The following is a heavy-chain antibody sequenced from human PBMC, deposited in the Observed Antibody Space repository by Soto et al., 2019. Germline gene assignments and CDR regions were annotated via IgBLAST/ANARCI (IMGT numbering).Heavy chain of an antibody. D-gene: IGHD5-18*01. Sequence: GGSRLSCAASGFTFSDYYMSWIRQAPGKGLEWVPYITSSSGYTNYADSVKGRFTISRDNAKNSLYLQMNSLRAEDTAVYYCARAYSYHFDYWGQGTLVTVSS. J-gene: IGHJ4*02. CDR3: ARAYSYHFDY. V-gene: IGHV3-11*05. CDR2: ITSSSGYT. CDR1: GFTFSDYY.